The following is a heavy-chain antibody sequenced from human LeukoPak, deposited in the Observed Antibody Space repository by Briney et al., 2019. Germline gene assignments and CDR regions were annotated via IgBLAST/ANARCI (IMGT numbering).Heavy chain of an antibody. Sequence: GGSLRLSCAASGFTLSNHEINWVRQAPGKGLEWVSYISDSGRNNIYCADSVKGRFTLSRDNAKNSLYLQMNSLRAEDTAIYYCARETPNCGGDCFDYWGQGTLVTVSS. V-gene: IGHV3-48*03. CDR1: GFTLSNHE. D-gene: IGHD2-21*02. J-gene: IGHJ4*02. CDR3: ARETPNCGGDCFDY. CDR2: ISDSGRNNI.